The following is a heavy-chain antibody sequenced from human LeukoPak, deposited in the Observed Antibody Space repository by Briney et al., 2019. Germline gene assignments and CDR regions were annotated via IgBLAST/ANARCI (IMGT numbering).Heavy chain of an antibody. CDR1: GYSISSGYY. V-gene: IGHV4-38-2*02. D-gene: IGHD4-11*01. Sequence: PSETLSLTCTVSGYSISSGYYWGWIRQPPGKGLEWIGSIYHSGSTYYNPSLKSRVTISVDTSKNQFSLKLISVTAADTAVYYWARGGYSKRGLDYWGQGTLVTVSS. CDR2: IYHSGST. CDR3: ARGGYSKRGLDY. J-gene: IGHJ4*02.